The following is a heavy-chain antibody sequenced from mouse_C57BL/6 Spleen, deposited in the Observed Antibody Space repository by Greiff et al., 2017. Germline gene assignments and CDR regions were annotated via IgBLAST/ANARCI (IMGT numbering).Heavy chain of an antibody. Sequence: EVQLQQSGPELVKPGASVKISCKASGYTFTDYYMNWVKQSHGKSLEWIGDINPNNGGTSYNQKFKGKATLTVDKSSSTAYMELRSLTSEDSAVYYCARKLWDLFDYWGQGTTLTVSS. D-gene: IGHD4-1*01. J-gene: IGHJ2*01. V-gene: IGHV1-26*01. CDR3: ARKLWDLFDY. CDR1: GYTFTDYY. CDR2: INPNNGGT.